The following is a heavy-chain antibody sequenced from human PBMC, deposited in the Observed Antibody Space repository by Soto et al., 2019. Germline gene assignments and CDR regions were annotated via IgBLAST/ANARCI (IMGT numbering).Heavy chain of an antibody. CDR2: ISSSSSYI. Sequence: EVQLVESGGGLVKPGGSLRLSCAACGFAFSSYSMNWLRQAPGKGLEWVSSISSSSSYIYYADSVKGRFTISRDNAKNSLYLQMNSLRAEDTAVYYCAREAHSGSYLGRWGQGTLVTVSS. J-gene: IGHJ4*02. CDR3: AREAHSGSYLGR. CDR1: GFAFSSYS. D-gene: IGHD1-26*01. V-gene: IGHV3-21*01.